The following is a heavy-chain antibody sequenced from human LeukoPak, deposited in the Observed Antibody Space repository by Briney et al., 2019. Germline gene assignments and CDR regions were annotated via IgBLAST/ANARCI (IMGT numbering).Heavy chain of an antibody. Sequence: GGSLRLSCAVSGFTFSNYAMSWVRQAPGKGLEWVSGISGRGGSTYYADSVKGRFNISRDNSKNTLYLQMNRLRAEDTAVYYCAKDPQYDFWSGYFAPFDYWGQGTLVTVSS. J-gene: IGHJ4*02. CDR3: AKDPQYDFWSGYFAPFDY. V-gene: IGHV3-23*01. CDR1: GFTFSNYA. CDR2: ISGRGGST. D-gene: IGHD3-3*01.